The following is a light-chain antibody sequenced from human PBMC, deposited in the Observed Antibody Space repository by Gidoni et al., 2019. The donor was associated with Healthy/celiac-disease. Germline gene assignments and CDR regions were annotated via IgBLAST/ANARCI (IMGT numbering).Light chain of an antibody. V-gene: IGKV1-39*01. CDR2: AAS. CDR3: QQSYSTPWT. Sequence: IHITQSPSSLSASVGDRVTITCRARQSISSYLNWYQQKPGKAPKLLIYAASSLQSGVPSRFSGSGSGTDFTLTISSLQPEDFATYYCQQSYSTPWTFGQGTKVEIK. J-gene: IGKJ1*01. CDR1: QSISSY.